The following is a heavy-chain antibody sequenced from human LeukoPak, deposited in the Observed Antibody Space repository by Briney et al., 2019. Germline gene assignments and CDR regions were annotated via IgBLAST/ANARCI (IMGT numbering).Heavy chain of an antibody. J-gene: IGHJ4*02. CDR3: ATLGYCSSTSCYTDGY. Sequence: PSETLSLTCTVSGGSISSYYWSWIRQSAGKGLEWIGRIYTSGSTNYNPSLKSRVIMSVDTSKNQFSLKLSSVTAADTAVYYCATLGYCSSTSCYTDGYWGQGTLVTVSS. D-gene: IGHD2-2*02. V-gene: IGHV4-4*07. CDR1: GGSISSYY. CDR2: IYTSGST.